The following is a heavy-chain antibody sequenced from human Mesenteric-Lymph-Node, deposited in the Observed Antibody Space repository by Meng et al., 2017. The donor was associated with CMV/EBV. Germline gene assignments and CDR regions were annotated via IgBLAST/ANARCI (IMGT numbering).Heavy chain of an antibody. D-gene: IGHD4-23*01. Sequence: QGQLRLWGAGLLKPSETLSLTCAVYGGSFSGYYWSWIRQPPGKGLEWIGEINHSGSTNYNPSLKSRVTISVDTSKNQFSLKLSSVTAADTAVYYCARHQRWLKSEGGFNYWGQGTLVTVSS. J-gene: IGHJ4*02. CDR3: ARHQRWLKSEGGFNY. CDR1: GGSFSGYY. V-gene: IGHV4-34*01. CDR2: INHSGST.